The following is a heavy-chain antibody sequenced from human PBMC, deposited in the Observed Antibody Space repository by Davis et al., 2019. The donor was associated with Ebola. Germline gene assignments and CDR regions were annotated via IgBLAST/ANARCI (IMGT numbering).Heavy chain of an antibody. D-gene: IGHD2-21*01. J-gene: IGHJ4*02. V-gene: IGHV3-21*01. CDR1: GFIFSTSS. CDR2: ISASTGYI. CDR3: AREAPFCGGDCLDY. Sequence: PGGSLRLSCATSGFIFSTSSMNWVRQVPGTGLELVSSLELVSSISASTGYIYYADSVKGRFTMSRDNAKNLLYLHMDSLRAEDTALYYCAREAPFCGGDCLDYWGQGTLVTVSS.